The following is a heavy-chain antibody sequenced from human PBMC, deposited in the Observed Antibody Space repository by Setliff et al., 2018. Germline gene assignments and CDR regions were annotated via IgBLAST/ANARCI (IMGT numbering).Heavy chain of an antibody. D-gene: IGHD2-2*01. CDR1: GGSISSSSYY. CDR3: ARSRSRDY. Sequence: ASETLSLTCTVSGGSISSSSYYWGWIRLPPGKGLEWISFINFNADGLYYADSVKGRFTISRDNSKNTLYLQMNSLRAEDTAMYYCARSRSRDYWGQGTLVTVSS. V-gene: IGHV3-53*01. J-gene: IGHJ4*02. CDR2: INFNADGL.